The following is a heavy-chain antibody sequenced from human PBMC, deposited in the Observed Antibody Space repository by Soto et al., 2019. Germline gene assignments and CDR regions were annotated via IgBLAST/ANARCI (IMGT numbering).Heavy chain of an antibody. V-gene: IGHV2-70*01. Sequence: SGPTLVNPTQTLTLTCTFSGFSLSTSGMCVSWIRQPPGKALEWLALIDWDDDRYYSTSLKTRLTISKDTSKNQVVLTMTNMDPVDTATYYCARIKGDYYDSSGYYPTLYYFAYWGQGTLVTVSS. D-gene: IGHD3-22*01. J-gene: IGHJ4*02. CDR3: ARIKGDYYDSSGYYPTLYYFAY. CDR1: GFSLSTSGMC. CDR2: IDWDDDR.